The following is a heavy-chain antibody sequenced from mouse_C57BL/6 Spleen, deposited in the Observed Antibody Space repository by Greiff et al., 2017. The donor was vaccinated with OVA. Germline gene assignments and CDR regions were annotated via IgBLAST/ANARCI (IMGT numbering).Heavy chain of an antibody. V-gene: IGHV1-9*01. CDR3: ATRDGYYGSSYRYWYFDV. Sequence: VQLQQSGAELMKPGASVKLSCKATGYTFTGYWIEWVKQRPGHGLEWIGEILPGSGSTNYNEKFKGKATFTADTSSNTAYMQLSSLTTEDSAIYYCATRDGYYGSSYRYWYFDVWGTGTTVTVSS. D-gene: IGHD1-1*01. CDR1: GYTFTGYW. CDR2: ILPGSGST. J-gene: IGHJ1*03.